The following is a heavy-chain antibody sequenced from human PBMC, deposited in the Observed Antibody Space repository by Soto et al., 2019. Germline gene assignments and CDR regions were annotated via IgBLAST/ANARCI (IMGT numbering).Heavy chain of an antibody. V-gene: IGHV4-39*01. D-gene: IGHD6-19*01. Sequence: SETLSLTCTVSGGSISSSSYYWGWIRQPPGKGLEWIGSIYYSGSTYYNPSLKSRVTISVDTSKNQFSLKLSSVTAADTAVYYCARHGYVGDSSGWGIFDYWGQGTLVTVSS. CDR1: GGSISSSSYY. J-gene: IGHJ4*02. CDR2: IYYSGST. CDR3: ARHGYVGDSSGWGIFDY.